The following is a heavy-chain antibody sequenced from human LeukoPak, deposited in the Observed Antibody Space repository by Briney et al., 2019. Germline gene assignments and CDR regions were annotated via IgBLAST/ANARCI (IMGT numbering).Heavy chain of an antibody. CDR2: ISGSDGRS. CDR3: AKTAGSNWSFDY. D-gene: IGHD6-13*01. J-gene: IGHJ4*02. V-gene: IGHV3-23*01. CDR1: GFTFRNYA. Sequence: GGSLRLSCAASGFTFRNYAMSSVRQAPGKGLEWVSGISGSDGRSHYTDSVKGRFTTSRDNSKNTLWLQMNSLRAEDAAVYYCAKTAGSNWSFDYWGQGTLVTVSS.